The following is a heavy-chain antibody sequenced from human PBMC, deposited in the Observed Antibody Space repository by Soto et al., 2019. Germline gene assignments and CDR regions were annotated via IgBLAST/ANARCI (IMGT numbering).Heavy chain of an antibody. CDR2: IYYSGST. J-gene: IGHJ4*02. Sequence: SETLSLTCTVSGGSISSGDYYWSWIRQPPGKGLEWIGYIYYSGSTYYNPSLKSRVTISVDTSKNQFSLKLSSVTAADTAVYYCAIGYYQNYYDSSGYSNPLYYSDYWGQGTLVTVSA. CDR3: AIGYYQNYYDSSGYSNPLYYSDY. D-gene: IGHD3-22*01. V-gene: IGHV4-30-4*01. CDR1: GGSISSGDYY.